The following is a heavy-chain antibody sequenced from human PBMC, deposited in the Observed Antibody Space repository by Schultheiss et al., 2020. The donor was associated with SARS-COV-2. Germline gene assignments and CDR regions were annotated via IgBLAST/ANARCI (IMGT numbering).Heavy chain of an antibody. Sequence: GGSLRLSCAASGFTFSSYWMHWVRQAPGKGLEWVGRIKSKTDGGTTDYAAPVKGRFTISRDDSKNTLYLQMNSLKTEDTAVYYCTTDIIGEPDSEAFQSLYYYYGMDVWGQGTTVTVAS. D-gene: IGHD1-14*01. J-gene: IGHJ6*02. V-gene: IGHV3-15*07. CDR1: GFTFSSYW. CDR2: IKSKTDGGTT. CDR3: TTDIIGEPDSEAFQSLYYYYGMDV.